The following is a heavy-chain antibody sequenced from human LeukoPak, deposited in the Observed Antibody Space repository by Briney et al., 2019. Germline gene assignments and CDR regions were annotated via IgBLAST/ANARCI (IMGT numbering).Heavy chain of an antibody. CDR2: IYTSGST. CDR1: GGSISSGSYY. CDR3: ARCSGNYYYGMDV. J-gene: IGHJ6*02. D-gene: IGHD6-25*01. V-gene: IGHV4-61*02. Sequence: SETLSLTCTVSGGSISSGSYYWSWIRQPAGKGLEWIGRIYTSGSTNYNPSLKSRVTISVDTSKNQFSLKLSSVTAAGTAVYYCARCSGNYYYGMDVWGQGTTVTVSS.